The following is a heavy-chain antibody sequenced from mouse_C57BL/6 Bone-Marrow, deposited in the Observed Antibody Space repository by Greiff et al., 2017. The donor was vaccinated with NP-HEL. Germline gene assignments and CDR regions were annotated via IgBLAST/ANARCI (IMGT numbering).Heavy chain of an antibody. CDR1: GYSITSGYD. CDR3: ARTGGFGMVTYWYFDV. V-gene: IGHV3-1*01. CDR2: ISYSGST. J-gene: IGHJ1*03. Sequence: EVKLVESGPGMVKPSQSLSLTCTVTGYSITSGYDWHWIRHFPGNKLEWMGYISYSGSTNYNPSLKSRISITHDTSKNHFFLKLNSVTTEDTATYYCARTGGFGMVTYWYFDVWGTGTTVTVSS. D-gene: IGHD2-3*01.